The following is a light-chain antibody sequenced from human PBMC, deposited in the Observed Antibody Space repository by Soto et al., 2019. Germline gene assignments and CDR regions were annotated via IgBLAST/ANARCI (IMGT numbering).Light chain of an antibody. Sequence: EIVLTQSPGTLSLSPGERATLSCRASQSVSSGYLAWYQQKPGQAPRLLISDASNRATGMPDRLSGSGSGTDFTLTISRLEPEDFAVYYCQQYGSSPLTFGGGTNVEIK. CDR2: DAS. V-gene: IGKV3-20*01. CDR1: QSVSSGY. J-gene: IGKJ4*01. CDR3: QQYGSSPLT.